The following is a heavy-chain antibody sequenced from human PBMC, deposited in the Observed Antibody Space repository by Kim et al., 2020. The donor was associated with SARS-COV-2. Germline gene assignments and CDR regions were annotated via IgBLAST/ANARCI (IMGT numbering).Heavy chain of an antibody. CDR3: TRDSRGYYQFDHWYFDL. D-gene: IGHD3-22*01. J-gene: IGHJ2*01. V-gene: IGHV3-49*04. Sequence: GGSLRLSCTASGFTFGDYAMTWVRQAPGKGLEWVGFIRSQVFGGTTDYAVSVKGRFFISRDDSKRTAYLQMNSLESEDTAVYYCTRDSRGYYQFDHWYFDLWGRGTLVTVSS. CDR1: GFTFGDYA. CDR2: IRSQVFGGTT.